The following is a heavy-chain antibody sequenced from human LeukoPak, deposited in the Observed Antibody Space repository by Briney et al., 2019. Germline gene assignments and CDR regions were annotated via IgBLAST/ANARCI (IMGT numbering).Heavy chain of an antibody. CDR1: GFTFNSYW. CDR2: ISTDGFST. CDR3: GKEVPGDIVYLDY. V-gene: IGHV3-74*01. Sequence: GGSLRLSCAASGFTFNSYWMHWVRQARGKGLVWVSRISTDGFSTIYADSVKGRFTISRDNSKNTLYLQMNSLRAEDTAVYYCGKEVPGDIVYLDYWGQGTLVAVSS. J-gene: IGHJ4*02. D-gene: IGHD2-2*02.